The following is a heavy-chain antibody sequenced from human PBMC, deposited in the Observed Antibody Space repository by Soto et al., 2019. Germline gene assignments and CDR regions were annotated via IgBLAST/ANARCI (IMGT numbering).Heavy chain of an antibody. CDR3: ARDPNYYDTSYYFDY. CDR1: GYTFTGYY. D-gene: IGHD3-22*01. Sequence: ASVKVSCKASGYTFTGYYMHWVRQAPGQGLEWMGWINPNSGGTNYALKFQGWVTMTRDTSISTAYMELSRLRSDDTAVYYCARDPNYYDTSYYFDYWGQGTLVTVSS. CDR2: INPNSGGT. V-gene: IGHV1-2*04. J-gene: IGHJ4*02.